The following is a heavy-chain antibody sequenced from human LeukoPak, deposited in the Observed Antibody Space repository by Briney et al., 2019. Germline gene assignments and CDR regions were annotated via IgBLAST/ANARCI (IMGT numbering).Heavy chain of an antibody. CDR3: ARALTTRYYYYYMDV. J-gene: IGHJ6*03. V-gene: IGHV1-69*02. CDR2: IIPILDIT. Sequence: SVKVSCKASGGTFSSYTISWVRQAPGQGLEWVGRIIPILDITNYAQKLQGRVTMTTDTSTSTAYMELRSLRSDDTAVYYCARALTTRYYYYYMDVWGKGTTVTVSS. D-gene: IGHD1/OR15-1a*01. CDR1: GGTFSSYT.